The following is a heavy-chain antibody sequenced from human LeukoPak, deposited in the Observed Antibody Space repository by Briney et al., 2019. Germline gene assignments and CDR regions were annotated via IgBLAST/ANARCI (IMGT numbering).Heavy chain of an antibody. CDR3: AREARGVADMDV. CDR1: GFTLSRSD. Sequence: GGSLRLSCAASGFTLSRSDMHWVCQATGKRLEWVSGIGPDGDTYYGGSVEGRFTISRENVKNSLYLQMDSLRADDTAVYYCAREARGVADMDVWGKGTTVTVSS. V-gene: IGHV3-13*01. D-gene: IGHD3-10*01. J-gene: IGHJ6*03. CDR2: IGPDGDT.